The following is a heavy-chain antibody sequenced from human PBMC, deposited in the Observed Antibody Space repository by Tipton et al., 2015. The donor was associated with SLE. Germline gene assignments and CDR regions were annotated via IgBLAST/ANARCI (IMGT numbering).Heavy chain of an antibody. CDR2: ISQSGIT. Sequence: TLSLTCTVSGGSISSSGYHWGWIRQPQGKGLEWIGSISQSGITRYNPPLESRVTISVDTSKNQFSLKLNSVTAADTAVYYCARDPIWSEGSVYWGQGTPVTVSS. J-gene: IGHJ4*02. V-gene: IGHV4-39*07. CDR1: GGSISSSGYH. CDR3: ARDPIWSEGSVY. D-gene: IGHD1-1*01.